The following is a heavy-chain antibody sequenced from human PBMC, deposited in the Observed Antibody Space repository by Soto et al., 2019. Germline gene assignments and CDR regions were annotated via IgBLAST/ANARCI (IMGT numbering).Heavy chain of an antibody. CDR3: AKDRVGGTFYTPLGF. D-gene: IGHD1-7*01. Sequence: GGSLRLSCAASGFTFSSYWMTWVRQAPGKGLEWVANIKHDGSEKYYVDSVKGRFTISRDNARNSVFLEMNTLKPEDTAVYHCAKDRVGGTFYTPLGFWGQGTLVTVSS. CDR1: GFTFSSYW. V-gene: IGHV3-7*01. CDR2: IKHDGSEK. J-gene: IGHJ4*02.